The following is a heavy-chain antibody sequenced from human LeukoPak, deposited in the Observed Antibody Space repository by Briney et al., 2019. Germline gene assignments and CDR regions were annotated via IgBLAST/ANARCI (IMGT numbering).Heavy chain of an antibody. CDR1: GGSISSYY. Sequence: SETLSLTCTVSGGSISSYYWSWIRQPPGKGLEWIGYIYYSGSTNYNPSLKSRVTISVDTSKNQFSLKLSSVTAADTAVYYCARREIVVVTGAFDIWGQGTMVTASS. J-gene: IGHJ3*02. D-gene: IGHD2-21*02. CDR2: IYYSGST. V-gene: IGHV4-59*08. CDR3: ARREIVVVTGAFDI.